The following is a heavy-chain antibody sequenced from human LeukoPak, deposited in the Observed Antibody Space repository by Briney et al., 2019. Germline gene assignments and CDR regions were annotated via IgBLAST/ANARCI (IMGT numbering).Heavy chain of an antibody. D-gene: IGHD4-17*01. V-gene: IGHV3-48*01. Sequence: GGSLRLSCAASAFTFNTYSMNWVRQAPGKGLEWVSYISSTSSTIYYADSVKGRFTISRGNAKNSLYLQMNSLRVEDTAVYYCARVEGYGDYAWGQGTLVTVSS. CDR2: ISSTSSTI. J-gene: IGHJ5*02. CDR1: AFTFNTYS. CDR3: ARVEGYGDYA.